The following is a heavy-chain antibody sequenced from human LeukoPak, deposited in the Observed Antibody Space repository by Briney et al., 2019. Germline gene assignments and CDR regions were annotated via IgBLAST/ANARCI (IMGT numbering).Heavy chain of an antibody. D-gene: IGHD2-21*02. J-gene: IGHJ3*02. CDR1: GFTFSSYG. CDR2: ISYDGSNK. Sequence: GGSLRLSCAASGFTFSSYGMHWVRQAPGKGLEWVAVISYDGSNKYYTDSVKGRFTISRDNSKNTLYLQMNSLRGEDTAVYYCAKGGNIGSYCGGDCYSTDAFHIWGQGTMVTVSS. V-gene: IGHV3-30*18. CDR3: AKGGNIGSYCGGDCYSTDAFHI.